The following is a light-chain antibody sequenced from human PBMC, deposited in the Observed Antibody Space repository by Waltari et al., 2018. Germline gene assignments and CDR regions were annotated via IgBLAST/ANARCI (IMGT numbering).Light chain of an antibody. V-gene: IGKV3-20*01. CDR1: QSVSSSY. CDR3: QQYGTSPPLT. Sequence: SRASQSVSSSYLAWYQHKPGQAPRLVIYGASSRAAGIPDRFSGSGSGTDFTLTISRLEPEDFAVYYCQQYGTSPPLTFGGGTKVEIK. CDR2: GAS. J-gene: IGKJ4*01.